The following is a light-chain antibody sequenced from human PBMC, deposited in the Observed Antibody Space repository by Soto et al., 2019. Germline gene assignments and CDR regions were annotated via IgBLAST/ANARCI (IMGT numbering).Light chain of an antibody. CDR1: QSVSSY. CDR2: SAS. CDR3: QQYGNSSWT. J-gene: IGKJ1*01. V-gene: IGKV3-20*01. Sequence: ERVMTQSPATLSVSPGERATLSCRASQSVSSYLAWHQQKPGQAPRLVIYSASSRATGVPDRFSGSGSGTDFTLTINRLEPEDFAVYYCQQYGNSSWTFGQGTKVDIK.